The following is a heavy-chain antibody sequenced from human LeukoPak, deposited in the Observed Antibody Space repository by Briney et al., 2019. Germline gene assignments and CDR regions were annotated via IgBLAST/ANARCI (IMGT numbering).Heavy chain of an antibody. CDR1: GGSISSGGYS. V-gene: IGHV4-30-2*01. CDR3: ARVNSGSYYYIDY. D-gene: IGHD3-10*01. Sequence: SQTLSLTCAVSGGSISSGGYSWSWIRQPPGKGLEWIGYIYHSGSTYYNPSLKSRVTISVDKSKNQFSLKLSSVTAADTAVYYCARVNSGSYYYIDYWGQGTLVTVSS. J-gene: IGHJ4*02. CDR2: IYHSGST.